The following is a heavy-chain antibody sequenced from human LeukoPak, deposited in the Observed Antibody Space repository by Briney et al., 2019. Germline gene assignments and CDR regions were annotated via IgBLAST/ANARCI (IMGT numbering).Heavy chain of an antibody. CDR3: ARDPYDSSGYYYIHFDY. D-gene: IGHD3-22*01. CDR2: INPSGGST. CDR1: GYTFTSYY. V-gene: IGHV1-46*01. J-gene: IGHJ4*02. Sequence: ASVKVSCKASGYTFTSYYMHWVRQAPGQGLEWMGIINPSGGSTSYAQKFQGRVTMTRDTSTSTVYMELSSLRSEDTAVYYCARDPYDSSGYYYIHFDYWGQGTLVTVSS.